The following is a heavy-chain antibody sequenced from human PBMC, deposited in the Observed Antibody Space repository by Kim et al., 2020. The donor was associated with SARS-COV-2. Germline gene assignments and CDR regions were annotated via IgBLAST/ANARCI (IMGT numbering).Heavy chain of an antibody. CDR2: IKQDGSEK. V-gene: IGHV3-7*03. Sequence: GGSLRLSCAASGFTFSSYWMSWVRQAPGKGLEWVANIKQDGSEKYYVDSVKGRFTISRDNAKNSLYLQMNSLRAEDTAVYYCARVGYSRRPGYFDYWGQGTLVTVSS. CDR1: GFTFSSYW. CDR3: ARVGYSRRPGYFDY. D-gene: IGHD5-12*01. J-gene: IGHJ4*02.